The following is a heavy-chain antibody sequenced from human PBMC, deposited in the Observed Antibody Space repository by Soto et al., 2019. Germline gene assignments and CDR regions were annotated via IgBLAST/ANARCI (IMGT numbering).Heavy chain of an antibody. D-gene: IGHD1-26*01. Sequence: SETLPLTCAVYGGSFSGYYWSWIRQPPGKGLEWIGEINHSGSTNYNPSLKSRVTISVDTSKNQFSLKLSSVSAADTAVYYCARGRPVGATFVGGYGMDVWGQGTTVTVSS. CDR2: INHSGST. J-gene: IGHJ6*02. V-gene: IGHV4-34*01. CDR1: GGSFSGYY. CDR3: ARGRPVGATFVGGYGMDV.